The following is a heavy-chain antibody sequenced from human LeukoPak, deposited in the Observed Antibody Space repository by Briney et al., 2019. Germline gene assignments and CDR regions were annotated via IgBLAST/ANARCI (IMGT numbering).Heavy chain of an antibody. CDR3: AHKGRGSGSFTM. CDR2: TCWNSDK. J-gene: IGHJ4*02. Sequence: SGPTLVNPTQTLTLTCTFSGFSLNTIGVGVAWIRQPPGKALDWLAVTCWNSDKSYSPSLKNRLTITKDTSKNQVVLIMSNMDPVDTATYYCAHKGRGSGSFTMWGQGTLVTVSS. V-gene: IGHV2-5*01. D-gene: IGHD3-10*01. CDR1: GFSLNTIGVG.